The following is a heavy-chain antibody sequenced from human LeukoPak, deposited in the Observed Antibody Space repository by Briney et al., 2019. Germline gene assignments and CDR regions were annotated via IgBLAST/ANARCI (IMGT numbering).Heavy chain of an antibody. J-gene: IGHJ4*02. Sequence: PSETLSLTCTVSGGSISSYYWSWIRQPPGKGLEWIAYVYYSGSTSYNPSLKSRVTMSLDTSNNQFSLNLRSVTAADTAVYYCARAKSDYDLLFDSWGQGTLVTVSS. D-gene: IGHD5-12*01. CDR3: ARAKSDYDLLFDS. CDR1: GGSISSYY. CDR2: VYYSGST. V-gene: IGHV4-59*01.